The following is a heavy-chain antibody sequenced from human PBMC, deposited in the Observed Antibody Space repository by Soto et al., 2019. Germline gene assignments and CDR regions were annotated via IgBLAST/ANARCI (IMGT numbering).Heavy chain of an antibody. CDR3: ARYSSKDYSGMDV. D-gene: IGHD6-13*01. J-gene: IGHJ6*02. CDR2: INPNSGGT. V-gene: IGHV1-2*04. CDR1: GYTFTGYY. Sequence: QVQLVQSGAEVKKPGASVKVSCKASGYTFTGYYMHWVRQAPGQGLEWMGWINPNSGGTHYAQKFQGWVTMTRDPSISTAYMELSRLRSDDTAVYYCARYSSKDYSGMDVWGQGTTVTVSS.